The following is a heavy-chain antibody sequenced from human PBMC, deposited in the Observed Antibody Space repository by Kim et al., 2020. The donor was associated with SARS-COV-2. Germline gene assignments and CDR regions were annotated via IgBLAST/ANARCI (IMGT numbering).Heavy chain of an antibody. V-gene: IGHV5-51*01. CDR3: ARRSRYGSGSYSYFDY. CDR2: IYPGDSDT. D-gene: IGHD3-10*01. Sequence: GESLKISCKGSGYSFTSYWIGWVRQMPGKGLEWMGIIYPGDSDTRYSPSFQGQVTISADKSISTAYLQWSSLKASDTAMYYCARRSRYGSGSYSYFDYWGQGTLVTVSS. J-gene: IGHJ4*02. CDR1: GYSFTSYW.